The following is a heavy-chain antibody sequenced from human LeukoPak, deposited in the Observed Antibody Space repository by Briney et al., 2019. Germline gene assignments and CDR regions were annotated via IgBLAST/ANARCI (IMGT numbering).Heavy chain of an antibody. D-gene: IGHD3-3*01. Sequence: SETLSLTCTVSGGSISSYYWSWIRQPPGKGLEWIGYIYYSGSTNYNPSLTSRGTISVDTSKNQFSLKLSSVTAADTAVYYCARDRAYYDFWSGYGGYYYYMDVWGKGTTVTVSS. V-gene: IGHV4-59*01. J-gene: IGHJ6*03. CDR1: GGSISSYY. CDR2: IYYSGST. CDR3: ARDRAYYDFWSGYGGYYYYMDV.